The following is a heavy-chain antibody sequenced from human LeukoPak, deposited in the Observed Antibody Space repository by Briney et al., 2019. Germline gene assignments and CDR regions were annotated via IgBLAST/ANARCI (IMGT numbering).Heavy chain of an antibody. CDR1: GASINSPTYY. CDR3: ARVTGYVMEDYFDY. J-gene: IGHJ4*02. D-gene: IGHD6-13*01. CDR2: IYYSGST. Sequence: SETLSLTCTVSGASINSPTYYWSWIRQPPGKGLEWIGYIYYSGSTNYNPSLKSRVTISVDTSKNQFSLRLSSVTAADTAVYYCARVTGYVMEDYFDYWGQGTLVTVSS. V-gene: IGHV4-61*01.